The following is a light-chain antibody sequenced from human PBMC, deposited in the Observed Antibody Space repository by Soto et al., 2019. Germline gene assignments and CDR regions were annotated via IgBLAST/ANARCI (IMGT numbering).Light chain of an antibody. J-gene: IGLJ3*02. Sequence: QSALTQPASVSGSPEQSITISCTGTSNDVGRYNLVSWYQQHPSKAPKVMIYEATKRPSGVSNRFSGSKSGNTASLTISGLQAEDEADYYCCAYAGSGTVVFGGGTKVTVL. V-gene: IGLV2-23*01. CDR2: EAT. CDR3: CAYAGSGTVV. CDR1: SNDVGRYNL.